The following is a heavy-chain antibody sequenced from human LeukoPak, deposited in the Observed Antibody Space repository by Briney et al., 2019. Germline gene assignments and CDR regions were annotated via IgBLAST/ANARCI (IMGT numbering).Heavy chain of an antibody. CDR3: ARGYCSGGSCYVGDHFDY. CDR2: MNPNSGNT. J-gene: IGHJ4*02. D-gene: IGHD2-15*01. Sequence: GASVKVSCKPSVYTFTSYDIYWVRQATGQGLEWMGWMNPNSGNTGYAQKFQGRVTITRNTSISTAYMELSSLRSEDTAVYYCARGYCSGGSCYVGDHFDYWGQGTLVTVSS. V-gene: IGHV1-8*01. CDR1: VYTFTSYD.